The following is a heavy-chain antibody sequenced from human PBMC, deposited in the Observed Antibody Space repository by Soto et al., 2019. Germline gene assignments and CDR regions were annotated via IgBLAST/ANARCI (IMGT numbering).Heavy chain of an antibody. CDR2: FDPEDGET. Sequence: QFRRFRLGLKVKKLGASVKSSSRFSGKPLTNLSIHWGRQPPGKGLEWMGGFDPEDGETIYAQRFQGRVTMTEDTSTDTAYMELSSLRSEDTAVYYCATNRGIFGVVILDYWGQGTLVTVSS. V-gene: IGHV1-24*01. D-gene: IGHD3-3*01. CDR1: GKPLTNLS. CDR3: ATNRGIFGVVILDY. J-gene: IGHJ4*02.